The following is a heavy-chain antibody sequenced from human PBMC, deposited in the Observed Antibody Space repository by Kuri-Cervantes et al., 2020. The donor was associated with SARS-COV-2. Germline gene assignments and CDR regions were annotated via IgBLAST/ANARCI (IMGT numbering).Heavy chain of an antibody. CDR3: VRDGDHWNFDY. V-gene: IGHV3-74*01. Sequence: GGSLRLSRAASGFTFSGHWIHCVRQAPGKGLVWVSRINPDGSYTNNADSVKGRFTLSRDNAKNMPFLQMNSLRAEDTAVYYCVRDGDHWNFDYWGQGTLVTVSS. D-gene: IGHD1-1*01. CDR2: INPDGSYT. J-gene: IGHJ4*02. CDR1: GFTFSGHW.